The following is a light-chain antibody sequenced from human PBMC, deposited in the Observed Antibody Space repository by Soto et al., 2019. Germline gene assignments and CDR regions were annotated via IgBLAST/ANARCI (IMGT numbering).Light chain of an antibody. CDR3: QQRSGWPLT. V-gene: IGKV3-11*01. CDR2: DTT. Sequence: EIVLTQSPATLSLSPGERATLSCRASQNVRNYLIWYQQKPGLAPRLLIYDTTTRATGIPARFSGSGSGTDYTLTISSLEPEDFAVYYCQQRSGWPLTFGGGTKVEIK. J-gene: IGKJ4*01. CDR1: QNVRNY.